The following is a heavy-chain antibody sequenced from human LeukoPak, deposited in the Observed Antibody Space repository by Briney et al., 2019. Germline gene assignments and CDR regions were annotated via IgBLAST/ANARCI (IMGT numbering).Heavy chain of an antibody. Sequence: PGRSLRLSCAASGFTFSSYGMHWVRQAPGKGLEWVAVIWYDGSNKYYADSVKGRFTISRDNSKNTLYLQMNSLRAEDMAVYYCARDGGCSGGSCYDYWGQGTLVTVSS. V-gene: IGHV3-33*01. D-gene: IGHD2-15*01. J-gene: IGHJ4*02. CDR3: ARDGGCSGGSCYDY. CDR2: IWYDGSNK. CDR1: GFTFSSYG.